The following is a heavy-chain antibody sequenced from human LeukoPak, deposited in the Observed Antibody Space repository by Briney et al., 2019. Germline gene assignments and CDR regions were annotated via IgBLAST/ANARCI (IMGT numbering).Heavy chain of an antibody. V-gene: IGHV3-15*01. Sequence: GGSLRLSCTASGFTFSNAYMSWVRQAPGKGLEWVGRIKSKTDGGTTDYAAPVKGRFTISRDDSKNTLYLQMNSLKTEDTAVYYCTTDLNYDILTGYYSYYFDYWGQGTLVTVSS. CDR2: IKSKTDGGTT. CDR3: TTDLNYDILTGYYSYYFDY. J-gene: IGHJ4*02. D-gene: IGHD3-9*01. CDR1: GFTFSNAY.